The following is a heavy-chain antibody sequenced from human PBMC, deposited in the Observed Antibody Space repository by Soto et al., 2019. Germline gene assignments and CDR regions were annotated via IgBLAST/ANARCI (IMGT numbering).Heavy chain of an antibody. J-gene: IGHJ6*02. CDR1: GYTFTRYG. V-gene: IGHV1-18*01. CDR3: AYNGQPPHYYYGLDV. D-gene: IGHD2-8*01. Sequence: QGHLVQSGAEVKKPGTSVKVSCKASGYTFTRYGISWVRQAPGQGLEWMGWISGYNGDTNYAQNLQGIVTMTIVTFTSTAYLELSSLTSDDTAFYYCAYNGQPPHYYYGLDVWGQGTTVTVSS. CDR2: ISGYNGDT.